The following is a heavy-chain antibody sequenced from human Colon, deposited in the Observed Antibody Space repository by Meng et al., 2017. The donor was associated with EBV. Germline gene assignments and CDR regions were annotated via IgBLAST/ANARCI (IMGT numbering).Heavy chain of an antibody. CDR1: GYTITSTA. CDR2: IHTNTGNP. V-gene: IGHV7-4-1*01. J-gene: IGHJ5*01. CDR3: ARGRASYLDS. Sequence: HVYLVQSGSELEKPXXXXKXSCKASGYTITSTAINWLRQAPGQGLEWMGWIHTNTGNPTYAQGFIGRFVFSLDTSVNTAYLQIRSPTADDTAIYYCARGRASYLDSWGQGTLVTVSS. D-gene: IGHD3-16*01.